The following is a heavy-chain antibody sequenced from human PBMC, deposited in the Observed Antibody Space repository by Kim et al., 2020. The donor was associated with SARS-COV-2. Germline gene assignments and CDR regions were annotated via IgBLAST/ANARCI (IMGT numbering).Heavy chain of an antibody. V-gene: IGHV4-34*01. D-gene: IGHD6-6*01. CDR3: ARAVHPIAARGPVYFDL. J-gene: IGHJ2*01. Sequence: LKSRVTISVDTSKNQFSLKLSSVTAADTAVYYCARAVHPIAARGPVYFDLWGRGTLVTVSS.